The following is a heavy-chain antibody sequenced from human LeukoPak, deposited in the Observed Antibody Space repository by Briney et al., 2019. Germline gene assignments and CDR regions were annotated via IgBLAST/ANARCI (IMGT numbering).Heavy chain of an antibody. CDR1: GGSISSSSYY. J-gene: IGHJ4*02. D-gene: IGHD6-13*01. CDR2: IYHSGST. CDR3: ARDRGAAAGTESFDY. V-gene: IGHV4-39*07. Sequence: SETLSLTCTVSGGSISSSSYYWGWIRQPPGKGLEWIGEIYHSGSTNYNPSLKSGVTISIDKSKNQFSLKLTSVTAADTAVYYCARDRGAAAGTESFDYWGQGTLVTVSS.